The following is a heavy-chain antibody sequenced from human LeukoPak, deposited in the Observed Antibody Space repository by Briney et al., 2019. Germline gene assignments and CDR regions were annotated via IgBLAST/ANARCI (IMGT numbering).Heavy chain of an antibody. CDR3: AREVGSYYYYGMDV. CDR2: IWYDGSNK. CDR1: GFTFSSYG. J-gene: IGHJ6*02. V-gene: IGHV3-33*01. Sequence: PGGSLRLSCAASGFTFSSYGMHWVRQAPGKGLEWAAVIWYDGSNKYYADSVKGRFTISRDNSKNTLYLQMNSLRAEDTAVYYCAREVGSYYYYGMDVWGQGTTVTVSS. D-gene: IGHD1-26*01.